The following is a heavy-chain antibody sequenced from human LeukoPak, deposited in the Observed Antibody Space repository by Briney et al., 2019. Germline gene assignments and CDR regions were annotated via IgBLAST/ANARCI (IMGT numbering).Heavy chain of an antibody. J-gene: IGHJ4*02. V-gene: IGHV1-24*01. CDR3: ATSVRSGYYSLFDY. CDR1: GYTLTELS. Sequence: ASVKVSCKVSGYTLTELSMHWVRQAPGKGLEWMGGFDPEDGETIYAQKFQGRVTMTEDTSTDTAYMELSSLRSEDTAVYYCATSVRSGYYSLFDYWGQGTLVTVSS. D-gene: IGHD3-22*01. CDR2: FDPEDGET.